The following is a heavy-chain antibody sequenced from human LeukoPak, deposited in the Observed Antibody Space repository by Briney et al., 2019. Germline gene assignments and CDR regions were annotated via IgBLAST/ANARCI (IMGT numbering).Heavy chain of an antibody. CDR2: ISGSGGST. D-gene: IGHD1-1*01. J-gene: IGHJ3*02. CDR1: GFTFSSYA. Sequence: GGSLRLSCAASGFTFSSYAMSWVRQAPGKGLEWVSAISGSGGSTYYADSVKGRFTISRDNSKNTLYLQMKRLRAEDTAVYYCAKVDLTGTNFRDPDAFDIWGQGTMVTV. CDR3: AKVDLTGTNFRDPDAFDI. V-gene: IGHV3-23*01.